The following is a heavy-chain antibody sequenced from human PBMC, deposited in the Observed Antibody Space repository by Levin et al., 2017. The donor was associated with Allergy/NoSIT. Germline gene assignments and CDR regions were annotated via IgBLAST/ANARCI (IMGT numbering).Heavy chain of an antibody. Sequence: NPSETLSLTCTVSRGSTSSDFWSWIRQPPGKGLEWIGSLSYGDNFKYNPSLESRVTISVDTSNLQFSLTMRSVTAADTAVYYCAKGRDGSRWVGPYYYDFWDQGTLVTVSS. CDR1: RGSTSSDF. CDR3: AKGRDGSRWVGPYYYDF. J-gene: IGHJ4*02. CDR2: LSYGDNF. D-gene: IGHD5-24*01. V-gene: IGHV4-59*01.